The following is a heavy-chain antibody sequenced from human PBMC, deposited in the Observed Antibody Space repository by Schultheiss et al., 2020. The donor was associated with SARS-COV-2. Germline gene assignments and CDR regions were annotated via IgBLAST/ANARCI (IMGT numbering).Heavy chain of an antibody. V-gene: IGHV4-34*01. CDR3: ARGFDY. CDR2: INHSGST. CDR1: GGSFSGYY. Sequence: SETLSLTCAVYGGSFSGYYMSWIRQPPGKGLEWIGEINHSGSTNYNPSLKSRVTISVDTSKNQFSLKLSSVTAADTAVYYCARGFDYWGQGTLVTVSS. J-gene: IGHJ4*02.